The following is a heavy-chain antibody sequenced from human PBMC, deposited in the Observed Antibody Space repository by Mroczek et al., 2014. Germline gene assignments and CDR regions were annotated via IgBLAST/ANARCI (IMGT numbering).Heavy chain of an antibody. CDR2: IYNTRSN. Sequence: QVQLQESGPGLVKPSETLSLTCTVSGDSIRNDYWSWIRQLPGKGLEWIAYIYNTRSNNYNPSLRSRLTISVDTSKNQFSLILTSVTAADTAVYYCARTRPQGYHDFWGQGTLVTVSS. CDR1: GDSIRNDY. V-gene: IGHV4-59*01. J-gene: IGHJ1*01. D-gene: IGHD6-13*01. CDR3: ARTRPQGYHDF.